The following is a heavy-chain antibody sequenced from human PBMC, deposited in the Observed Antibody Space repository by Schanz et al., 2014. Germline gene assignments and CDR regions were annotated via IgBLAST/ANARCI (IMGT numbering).Heavy chain of an antibody. CDR1: GFTFSSHA. V-gene: IGHV3-23*04. CDR3: TKFETRTGTNY. Sequence: EVQLVESGGGLVQPGESLRLSCAASGFTFSSHAMSWVRQAPGKGLEWVSTISASGGDTLYADSVKGRFTISRDNSKNTLYLQMNSLRAEDTAVYYCTKFETRTGTNYWGQGTLVTVSS. CDR2: ISASGGDT. J-gene: IGHJ4*02. D-gene: IGHD1-1*01.